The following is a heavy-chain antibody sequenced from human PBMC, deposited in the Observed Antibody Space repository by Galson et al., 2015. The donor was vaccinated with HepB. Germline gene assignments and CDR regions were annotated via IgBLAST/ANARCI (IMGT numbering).Heavy chain of an antibody. CDR1: GYSFTSYW. CDR2: IDPSDSYT. Sequence: QSGAEVKKPGESLRISCKGSGYSFTSYWISWVRQMPGKGLEWMGRIDPSDSYTNYSPSFQGHVTISADKSISTAYLQWSSLRSEDTAVYYCARDRGDIVVVPAAPNWFDPWGQGTLVTVSS. D-gene: IGHD2-2*01. CDR3: ARDRGDIVVVPAAPNWFDP. J-gene: IGHJ5*02. V-gene: IGHV5-10-1*01.